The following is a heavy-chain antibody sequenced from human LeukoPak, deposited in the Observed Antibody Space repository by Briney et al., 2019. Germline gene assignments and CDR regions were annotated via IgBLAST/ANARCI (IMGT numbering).Heavy chain of an antibody. D-gene: IGHD6-13*01. CDR3: ARGVAAARFDP. CDR1: GGSISSYY. V-gene: IGHV4-59*01. Sequence: SETLSLTCTVSGGSISSYYWSWIRQPPGRGLEWIGYIYDSGSTNYNPSLKSRVTISVDTSKNQFSLKLSSVTAADTAVYYCARGVAAARFDPWGQGTLVTVSS. J-gene: IGHJ5*02. CDR2: IYDSGST.